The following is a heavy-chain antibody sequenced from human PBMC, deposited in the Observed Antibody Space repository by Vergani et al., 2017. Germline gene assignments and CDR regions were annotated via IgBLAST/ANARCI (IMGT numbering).Heavy chain of an antibody. V-gene: IGHV3-21*01. Sequence: EVQLLESGGGLVQPGGSLRLSCAASGFTFSSYSMNWVRQAPGKGLEWVSSISSSSSYIYYADSVKGRFTISRDNAKNSLYLQMNSRRAEDTAVYYCARSAGYSSTGYYYGMDVWGQGTTVTVSS. CDR3: ARSAGYSSTGYYYGMDV. CDR2: ISSSSSYI. CDR1: GFTFSSYS. D-gene: IGHD1-26*01. J-gene: IGHJ6*02.